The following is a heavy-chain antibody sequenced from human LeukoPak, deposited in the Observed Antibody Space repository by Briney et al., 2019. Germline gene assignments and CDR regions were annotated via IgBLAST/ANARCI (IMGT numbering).Heavy chain of an antibody. CDR3: ARHFYDSSGYPTQIDY. CDR1: GYSFTSYW. V-gene: IGHV5-51*01. Sequence: GESLKIPCQGSGYSFTSYWIGWVRQLPGKGLEWMGIIYPGDSDTSYRPSLQGQVPIPADKSISTAYLQWSSLKASDTAMYYCARHFYDSSGYPTQIDYWGQGTLVTVSS. D-gene: IGHD3-22*01. CDR2: IYPGDSDT. J-gene: IGHJ4*02.